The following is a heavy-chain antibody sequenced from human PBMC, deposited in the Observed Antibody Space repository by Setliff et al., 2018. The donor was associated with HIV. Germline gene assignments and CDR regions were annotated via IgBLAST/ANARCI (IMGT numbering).Heavy chain of an antibody. D-gene: IGHD3-10*01. CDR3: ARDLPIGSGSAHYRYGMDV. CDR2: ISSSGDYT. V-gene: IGHV3-21*01. CDR1: GSTSSSFN. J-gene: IGHJ6*02. Sequence: GGSLRLSCAASGSTSSSFNMNWVRQAPGKGLEWVSSISSSGDYTYYADSVKGRFTISRDNAKKSLSLQMSSLRGEDTAVNYCARDLPIGSGSAHYRYGMDVWGQGTAVTAP.